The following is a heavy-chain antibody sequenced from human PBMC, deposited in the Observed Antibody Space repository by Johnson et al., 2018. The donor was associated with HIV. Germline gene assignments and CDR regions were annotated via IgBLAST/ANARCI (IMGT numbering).Heavy chain of an antibody. V-gene: IGHV3-30-3*02. CDR3: ASRVLRYFDWLSSPDAFDI. Sequence: QVQLVESGGGVVQPGGSLRLSCVASGFTFSSYAMHWVRQAPGKGLAWVAVISHDGSNKYYADSVKGRFTNSRDNSKNTLYLQMNSLRAEDTAVYYCASRVLRYFDWLSSPDAFDIWGQGTTVTVSS. J-gene: IGHJ3*02. CDR2: ISHDGSNK. D-gene: IGHD3-9*01. CDR1: GFTFSSYA.